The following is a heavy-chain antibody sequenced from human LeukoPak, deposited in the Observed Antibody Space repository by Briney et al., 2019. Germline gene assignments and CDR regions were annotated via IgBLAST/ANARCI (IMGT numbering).Heavy chain of an antibody. V-gene: IGHV4-38-2*02. Sequence: SETLSLTCTVSAYSISSGYYWGWIRQPPGKGLEWIGSIYHSGSTYYNPSLKSRVTVSLDTSKNQFSLKLRSVTAADTAVYYCARDRSGWASDYWGQGTLVTVSS. D-gene: IGHD1-14*01. J-gene: IGHJ4*02. CDR3: ARDRSGWASDY. CDR2: IYHSGST. CDR1: AYSISSGYY.